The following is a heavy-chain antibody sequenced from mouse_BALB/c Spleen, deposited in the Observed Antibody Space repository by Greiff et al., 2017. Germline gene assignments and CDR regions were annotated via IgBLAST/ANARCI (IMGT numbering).Heavy chain of an antibody. CDR2: IHYSGST. Sequence: EVQLQQSGPDLVKPSQSLSLTCTVTGYSITSGYSWHWIRQFPGNKLEWMGYIHYSGSTNYNPSLKSRISITRDTSKNQFFLQLNSVTTEDTATYYCARVPYYYGSSYYAMDYWGQGTSVTVSS. V-gene: IGHV3-1*02. J-gene: IGHJ4*01. D-gene: IGHD1-1*01. CDR1: GYSITSGYS. CDR3: ARVPYYYGSSYYAMDY.